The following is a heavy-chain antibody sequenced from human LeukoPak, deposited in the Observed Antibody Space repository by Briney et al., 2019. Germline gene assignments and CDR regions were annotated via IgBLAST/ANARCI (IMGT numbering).Heavy chain of an antibody. Sequence: GGSLRLSCAASGFTFSSYAMSWARQAPGKGLEWVSGISGSGDNTYYADSVKGRFTISRDNSKNTLYVQVNSLGTEDTAAYYCARDGGSGWYAYYYYYGIDVWGQGTTVTDSS. D-gene: IGHD6-19*01. CDR2: ISGSGDNT. CDR1: GFTFSSYA. CDR3: ARDGGSGWYAYYYYYGIDV. V-gene: IGHV3-23*01. J-gene: IGHJ6*02.